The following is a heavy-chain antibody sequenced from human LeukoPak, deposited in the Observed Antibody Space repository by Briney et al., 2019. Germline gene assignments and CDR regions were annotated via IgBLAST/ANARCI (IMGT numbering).Heavy chain of an antibody. J-gene: IGHJ4*02. CDR3: ARDRSTVVTLLDY. CDR1: GYTFAGYY. D-gene: IGHD4-23*01. Sequence: ASVEVSCKASGYTFAGYYMHWVRQAPGQGLEWMGWINPNSGGTNYAQKFQGRVTMTRDTSISTAYMELSRLRSDDTAVYYCARDRSTVVTLLDYWGQGTLVTVSS. CDR2: INPNSGGT. V-gene: IGHV1-2*02.